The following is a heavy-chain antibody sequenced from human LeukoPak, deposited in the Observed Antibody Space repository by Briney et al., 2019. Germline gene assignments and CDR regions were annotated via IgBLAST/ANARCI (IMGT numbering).Heavy chain of an antibody. CDR3: ATVPGPFSVTPYYFDY. CDR1: GYTLTELS. CDR2: FDPEDGET. J-gene: IGHJ4*02. D-gene: IGHD4-17*01. Sequence: ASVKVSCKVSGYTLTELSMHWVRQAPGKGLEWMGGFDPEDGETIYAQKFQGRVTMTEDTSTDTAYMELSSLRSEDTAVYYCATVPGPFSVTPYYFDYWGQGTLVTVSS. V-gene: IGHV1-24*01.